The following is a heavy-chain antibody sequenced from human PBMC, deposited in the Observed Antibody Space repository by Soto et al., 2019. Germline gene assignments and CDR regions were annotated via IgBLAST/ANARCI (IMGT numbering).Heavy chain of an antibody. CDR1: GGSISSGGYY. CDR3: ARTRDGYNPLDY. CDR2: IYYSGST. V-gene: IGHV4-31*03. Sequence: SETLSLTCTVSGGSISSGGYYWSWIRQHPGKGLEWIGYIYYSGSTYYNPSLKSRVTISVDTSKNQFSLKLSSVTAADTAVYYCARTRDGYNPLDYWGQGTLVTVSS. J-gene: IGHJ4*02. D-gene: IGHD5-12*01.